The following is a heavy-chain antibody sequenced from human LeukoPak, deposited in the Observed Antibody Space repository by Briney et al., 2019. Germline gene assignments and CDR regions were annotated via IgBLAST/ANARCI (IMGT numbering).Heavy chain of an antibody. D-gene: IGHD2-15*01. CDR2: IWYDGSNK. CDR3: AKDPGVVVAAKGWFDP. Sequence: GGSLRLSCAASGFTFSSYGMHWVRQAPGKGLEWVAVIWYDGSNKYYADSVKGRFAISRDNSKNTLYLQMNSLRAEDTAVYYCAKDPGVVVAAKGWFDPWGQGNPFTVSS. J-gene: IGHJ5*02. V-gene: IGHV3-33*06. CDR1: GFTFSSYG.